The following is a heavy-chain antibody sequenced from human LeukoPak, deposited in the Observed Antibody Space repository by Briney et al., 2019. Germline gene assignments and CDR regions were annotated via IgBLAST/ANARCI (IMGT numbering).Heavy chain of an antibody. D-gene: IGHD1-14*01. V-gene: IGHV3-48*03. CDR2: ISSSASTI. CDR3: ASWYFR. Sequence: PGGSLRLSCAASGFTFSGYEMNWVRQAPGKGLEWVSYISSSASTIYYADSVKGRFTISRDNAKNSLYLQMNSLRAEDTAVYYSASWYFRWGQGTLVTVSS. J-gene: IGHJ4*02. CDR1: GFTFSGYE.